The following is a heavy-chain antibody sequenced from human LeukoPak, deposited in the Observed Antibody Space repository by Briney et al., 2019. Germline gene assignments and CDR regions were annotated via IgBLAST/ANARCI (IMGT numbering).Heavy chain of an antibody. D-gene: IGHD1-26*01. Sequence: GGSLRLSCAASGFTLSSYAMSWVPQAPGKGLEWVSAISGSGGSTYYADSVKGRFTISRDNSKNTLYLQMNSLRAEDTAVYYCAKGVLGSSFDYWGQGTLVTVSS. CDR2: ISGSGGST. CDR1: GFTLSSYA. J-gene: IGHJ4*02. V-gene: IGHV3-23*01. CDR3: AKGVLGSSFDY.